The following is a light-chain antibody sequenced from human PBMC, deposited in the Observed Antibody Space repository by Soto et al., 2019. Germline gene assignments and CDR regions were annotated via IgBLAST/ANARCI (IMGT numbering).Light chain of an antibody. Sequence: QSVLTQPPSVSGAPGQRVTISCTGSSSNIGAGYDVHWYQQLPGTAPKLLIYGNSNRPSGVPDRFSGSKSGTSASLAITGLQAEDEADYYCQSYDSSLSGHWVCGGGTKVNVL. V-gene: IGLV1-40*01. CDR1: SSNIGAGYD. CDR2: GNS. CDR3: QSYDSSLSGHWV. J-gene: IGLJ3*02.